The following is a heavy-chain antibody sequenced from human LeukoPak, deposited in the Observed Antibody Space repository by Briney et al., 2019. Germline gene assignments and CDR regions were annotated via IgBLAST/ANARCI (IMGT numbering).Heavy chain of an antibody. CDR1: GFTFSNYG. Sequence: GGSLRLSCAASGFTFSNYGMSWVRQAPRKGLEWVSAISGSGGSTHYADSVKGRFTISRDNSKNTLYLQMSSLRAEDTAVYYCAKEGKTRNWNYYQAKAVDWGRGTLVTVSS. CDR3: AKEGKTRNWNYYQAKAVD. CDR2: ISGSGGST. V-gene: IGHV3-23*01. D-gene: IGHD1-7*01. J-gene: IGHJ4*02.